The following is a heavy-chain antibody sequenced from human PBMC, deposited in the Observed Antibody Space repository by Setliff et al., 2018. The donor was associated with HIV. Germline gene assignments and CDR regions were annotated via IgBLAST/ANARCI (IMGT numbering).Heavy chain of an antibody. J-gene: IGHJ4*02. V-gene: IGHV1-2*02. CDR3: ARREQWGGPIG. Sequence: ASVKVSSKTSGYTFDAKYIHWARQAPGQGLEWMGWINPNSGGTNYARKFQGRVTMTRDTSKNQFSLKLTSVTAADTAVYYCARREQWGGPIGWGQGTLVTVSS. D-gene: IGHD3-16*01. CDR2: INPNSGGT. CDR1: GYTFDAKY.